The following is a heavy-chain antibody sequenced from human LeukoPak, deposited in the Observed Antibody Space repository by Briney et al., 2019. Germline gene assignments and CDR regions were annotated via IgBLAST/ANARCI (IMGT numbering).Heavy chain of an antibody. Sequence: GGSLRLSCAASGFTFSDHYMDWVRQAPGKGLEWVGRIRNKVNSYITEYAASVTGRFTISRDDSKNLLYLQMNSLKTEDTAVYYCTRVAPVTGSRYFDYWGQGALVTVSS. J-gene: IGHJ4*02. V-gene: IGHV3-72*01. CDR2: IRNKVNSYIT. CDR3: TRVAPVTGSRYFDY. D-gene: IGHD6-19*01. CDR1: GFTFSDHY.